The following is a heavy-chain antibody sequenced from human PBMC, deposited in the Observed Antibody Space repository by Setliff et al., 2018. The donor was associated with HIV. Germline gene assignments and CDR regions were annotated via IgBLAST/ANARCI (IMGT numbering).Heavy chain of an antibody. CDR3: ARARRPYDNSGYYTRHFRFDS. CDR1: GGSISTYY. Sequence: PSETLSLTCTVSGGSISTYYWTWIRQSAGKGLEWIGRIYDSGSTNYNPSLKSRVTMSVDTSTNQFSLRLRPVTAADTAVYYCARARRPYDNSGYYTRHFRFDSWGQGTLVTVSS. V-gene: IGHV4-4*07. CDR2: IYDSGST. J-gene: IGHJ5*01. D-gene: IGHD3-22*01.